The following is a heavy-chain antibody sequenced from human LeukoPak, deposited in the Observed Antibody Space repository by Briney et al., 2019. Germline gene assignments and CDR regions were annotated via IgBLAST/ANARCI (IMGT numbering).Heavy chain of an antibody. CDR3: AKSDYGGYSDAFDI. CDR2: ISGSGGST. CDR1: GFTFSSYA. D-gene: IGHD4-23*01. V-gene: IGHV3-23*01. Sequence: GGSLLLSCAASGFTFSSYAMSGVRRAPGKGLGWVSAISGSGGSTYYADSVKGRFTISRDNSKNTLYLQMNSLRAEDTAVYYCAKSDYGGYSDAFDIWGQGTMVTVSS. J-gene: IGHJ3*02.